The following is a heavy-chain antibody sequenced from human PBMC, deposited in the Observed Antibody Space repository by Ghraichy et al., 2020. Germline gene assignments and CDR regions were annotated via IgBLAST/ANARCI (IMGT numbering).Heavy chain of an antibody. D-gene: IGHD4-17*01. CDR2: IYYSGST. V-gene: IGHV4-39*01. CDR3: ARHQLTGGTVTTLDY. Sequence: SETLSLTCTVSGGSISSSSYYWGWIRQPPGKGLEWIGSIYYSGSTYYNPSLKSRVTISVDTSKNQFSLKLSSVTAADTAVYYCARHQLTGGTVTTLDYWGQGTLVTVSS. J-gene: IGHJ4*02. CDR1: GGSISSSSYY.